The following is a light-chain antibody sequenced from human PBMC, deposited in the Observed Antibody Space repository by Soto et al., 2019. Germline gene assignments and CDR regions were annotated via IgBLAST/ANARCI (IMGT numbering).Light chain of an antibody. CDR1: QTISSS. Sequence: DIQMTQSPSTLSASVGDRVTITCRASQTISSSLAWYQHKTGKAPKLLIFDASTLQTGVPSRFSGSGFGTEFTLTIPGLQPDDFATYYCQQHNDYTAVTFGQGTKLEI. CDR2: DAS. J-gene: IGKJ2*01. V-gene: IGKV1-5*01. CDR3: QQHNDYTAVT.